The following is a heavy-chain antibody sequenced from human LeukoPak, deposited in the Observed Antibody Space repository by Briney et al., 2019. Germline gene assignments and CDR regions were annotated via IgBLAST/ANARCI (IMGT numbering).Heavy chain of an antibody. CDR2: ISSSSSYI. V-gene: IGHV3-21*01. J-gene: IGHJ4*02. D-gene: IGHD3-10*01. CDR1: GFTFSSYS. Sequence: KSGGSLRLSCAASGFTFSSYSMNWVRQAPGKGLEWVSSISSSSSYIYYADSVKGRFTISRDNSKNTLYLQMNSLRAEDTAVYYCAKGPVVRGVTVILKIRENGALDSWGQGTLVTVSS. CDR3: AKGPVVRGVTVILKIRENGALDS.